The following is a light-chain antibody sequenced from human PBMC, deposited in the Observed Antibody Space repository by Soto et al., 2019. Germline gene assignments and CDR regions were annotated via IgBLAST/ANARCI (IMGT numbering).Light chain of an antibody. CDR1: NSNIGSNA. CDR3: AAWDDRLNAPV. CDR2: GND. J-gene: IGLJ2*01. V-gene: IGLV1-44*01. Sequence: QAVVTQPPSASGTPGQRVTISCSGSNSNIGSNAVNWYQQLPGTAPKLLIHGNDQRPSGVPDRLSGSKSGTSASLAISGLQSEDEADYYCAAWDDRLNAPVFGGGTTLTVL.